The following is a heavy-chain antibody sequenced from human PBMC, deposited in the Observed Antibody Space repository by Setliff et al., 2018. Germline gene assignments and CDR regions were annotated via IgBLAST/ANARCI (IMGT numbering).Heavy chain of an antibody. Sequence: LSLTCTVSGVSISSYFWSWLRQPAGKGLEWIGRIQVGGTSTYNPSLKSRVATSVDTSKNQFSLRLTHVTAADTAVYYCVREGRNYYNGIDVWGQGTTVTVSS. CDR3: VREGRNYYNGIDV. D-gene: IGHD3-10*01. CDR1: GVSISSYF. J-gene: IGHJ6*02. CDR2: IQVGGTS. V-gene: IGHV4-4*07.